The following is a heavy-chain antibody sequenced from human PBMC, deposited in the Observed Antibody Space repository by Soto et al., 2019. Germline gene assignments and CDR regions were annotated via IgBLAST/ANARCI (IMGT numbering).Heavy chain of an antibody. D-gene: IGHD1-1*01. CDR1: GHTLSELS. V-gene: IGHV1-24*01. Sequence: QVQLVQSGAEVKKPGASVKVSCKVSGHTLSELSMHWVRQAPGKGLEWMGGFDPEDGETISAQKFQGRVTMTEDTSTDSTYMELSSLRSEDTAVYYCVAGGTRWLHFPFDYWGQGTLVTISS. CDR2: FDPEDGET. J-gene: IGHJ4*02. CDR3: VAGGTRWLHFPFDY.